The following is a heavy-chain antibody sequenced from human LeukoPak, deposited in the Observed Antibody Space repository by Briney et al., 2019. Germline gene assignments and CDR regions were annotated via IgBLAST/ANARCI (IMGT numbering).Heavy chain of an antibody. V-gene: IGHV3-48*03. CDR1: GFTFSSYE. CDR2: ISSSGSTI. J-gene: IGHJ6*02. Sequence: PGGSLRLSCAASGFTFSSYEMNWVRQAPGKGLEWVSYISSSGSTIYYADSVKGRFTISRDNAKNSLYLQMNSLTAEDTAVYYCARDSSYHYDSSGYPPNGYGMDVWGQGTTVTVSS. CDR3: ARDSSYHYDSSGYPPNGYGMDV. D-gene: IGHD3-22*01.